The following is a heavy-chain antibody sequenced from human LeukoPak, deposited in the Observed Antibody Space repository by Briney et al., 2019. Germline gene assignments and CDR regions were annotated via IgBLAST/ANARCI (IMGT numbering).Heavy chain of an antibody. Sequence: SETLSLTCTVSGGSISSGSYYWSWIRQPAGKGLGWIGRIYTSGSTNYNPSLKSRVTISVDTSKNQFPLKLSSATAADTAVYYCARELTIFGVVRSFDYWGQGTLVTVSS. J-gene: IGHJ4*02. V-gene: IGHV4-61*02. D-gene: IGHD3-3*01. CDR3: ARELTIFGVVRSFDY. CDR1: GGSISSGSYY. CDR2: IYTSGST.